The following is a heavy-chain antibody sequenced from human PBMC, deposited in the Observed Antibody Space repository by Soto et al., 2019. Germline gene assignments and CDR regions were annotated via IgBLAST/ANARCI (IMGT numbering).Heavy chain of an antibody. D-gene: IGHD3-10*01. CDR3: ARGINRSGAY. CDR2: ISRSGANI. J-gene: IGHJ4*02. V-gene: IGHV3-21*04. CDR1: GFNFSDYY. Sequence: PGGSLRLSCAGSGFNFSDYYMVWVRQAPGKGLEWVSSISRSGANIHYADSVKGRFTISRDNARNSLYLQMNSLRAEDTARYFCARGINRSGAYWGRGTQVTVSS.